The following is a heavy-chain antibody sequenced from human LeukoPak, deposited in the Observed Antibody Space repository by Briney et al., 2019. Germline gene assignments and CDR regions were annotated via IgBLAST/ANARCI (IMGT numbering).Heavy chain of an antibody. J-gene: IGHJ6*03. CDR2: ISVYNGNT. Sequence: ASVKVSCKASGYTFTSYGISWVRQAPGQGLEWMGWISVYNGNTNYAQKLQGRVTMTTDTSTSTAYMELRSLRSDDTAVYYCARFLGPIFLSGDYVGYYYYMDVWGKGTTVTVSS. D-gene: IGHD4-17*01. V-gene: IGHV1-18*01. CDR1: GYTFTSYG. CDR3: ARFLGPIFLSGDYVGYYYYMDV.